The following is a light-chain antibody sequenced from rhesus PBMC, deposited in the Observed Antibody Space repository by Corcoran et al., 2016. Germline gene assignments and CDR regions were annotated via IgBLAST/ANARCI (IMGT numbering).Light chain of an antibody. CDR3: LQHNSYPRT. CDR2: AAS. CDR1: QGISSY. Sequence: DIQMTQSPSSLSASVGDTVTITCRASQGISSYLNRFQQKPGKAPKPLIYAASSLASGVPSRVSGSGSGTEFTLTISSLQPEDFAAYYCLQHNSYPRTFGQGTKVEIK. V-gene: IGKV1-28*01. J-gene: IGKJ1*01.